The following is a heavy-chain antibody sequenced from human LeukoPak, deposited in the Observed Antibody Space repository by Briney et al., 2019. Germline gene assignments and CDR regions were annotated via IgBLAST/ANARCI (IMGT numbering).Heavy chain of an antibody. D-gene: IGHD3-10*01. CDR3: ARENYASGSYGDY. Sequence: TGGSLRLSCAVSGFTFSSYSMNWVRQAPGKGLEWVSYISSSSSSIYYADSVKGRFTISRDNAKNSLYLQMSSLRAEDTAVYYCARENYASGSYGDYWGQGTLVTVSS. CDR2: ISSSSSSI. CDR1: GFTFSSYS. V-gene: IGHV3-48*01. J-gene: IGHJ4*02.